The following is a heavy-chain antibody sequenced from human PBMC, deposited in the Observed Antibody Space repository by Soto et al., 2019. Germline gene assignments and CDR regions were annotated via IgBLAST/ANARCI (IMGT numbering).Heavy chain of an antibody. Sequence: SETLSLTCTVSGGSISSYYWSWIRQPPGKGLEWIGYIYYSGSTNYNPSLKSRVTISVDTSKNQFSLKLGSVTAADTAVYYCARVSRAARRAFDIWGQGTMVTVSS. V-gene: IGHV4-59*01. CDR2: IYYSGST. J-gene: IGHJ3*02. CDR1: GGSISSYY. D-gene: IGHD6-6*01. CDR3: ARVSRAARRAFDI.